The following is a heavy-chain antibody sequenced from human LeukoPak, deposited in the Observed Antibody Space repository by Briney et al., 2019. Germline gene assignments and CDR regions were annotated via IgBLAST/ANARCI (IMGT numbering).Heavy chain of an antibody. CDR2: ISYDGSNK. Sequence: GGSLRLSSAASGFTFSSYAMHWVRQAPGKGLEWVAVISYDGSNKYYADSVKGRFTISRDNSKNTLYLQMNSLRAEDTAVYYCARVIKEWELLEGSDYWGQGTLVTVSS. V-gene: IGHV3-30-3*01. CDR1: GFTFSSYA. CDR3: ARVIKEWELLEGSDY. J-gene: IGHJ4*02. D-gene: IGHD1-26*01.